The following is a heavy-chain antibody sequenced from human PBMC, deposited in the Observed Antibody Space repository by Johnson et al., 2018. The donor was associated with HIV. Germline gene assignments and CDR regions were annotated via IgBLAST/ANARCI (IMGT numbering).Heavy chain of an antibody. Sequence: QLVESGGGLVQPGGSLRLSCAASGFTFSSYAMSWVRQAPGKGLEWVSAISGSGGSTYYADSVKGRFTISRDNAKNSLYLQMNSLRAEDTAVYYCARDSGITEYSSSSYPYAFDIWGQGTMVTVSS. J-gene: IGHJ3*02. D-gene: IGHD6-6*01. CDR2: ISGSGGST. CDR3: ARDSGITEYSSSSYPYAFDI. V-gene: IGHV3-23*04. CDR1: GFTFSSYA.